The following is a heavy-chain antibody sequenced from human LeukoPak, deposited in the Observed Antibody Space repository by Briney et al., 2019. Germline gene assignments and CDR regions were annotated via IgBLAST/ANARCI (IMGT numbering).Heavy chain of an antibody. J-gene: IGHJ4*02. V-gene: IGHV3-30-3*01. D-gene: IGHD3-10*01. Sequence: PGGSLRLSCAASGFTFSDYVLHWVRQAPGKGLEWVAVVPYDGSNKYYADSVKGRFTISRDNSKNTFYLQMNSLRADDTALYYCARARGGTSLDYWGQGTLVTVSS. CDR2: VPYDGSNK. CDR3: ARARGGTSLDY. CDR1: GFTFSDYV.